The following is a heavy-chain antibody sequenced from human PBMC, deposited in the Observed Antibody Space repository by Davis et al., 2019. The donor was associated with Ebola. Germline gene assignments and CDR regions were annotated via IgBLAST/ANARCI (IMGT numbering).Heavy chain of an antibody. CDR2: ISGYSGNT. CDR1: GYTFSTYG. D-gene: IGHD1-26*01. V-gene: IGHV1-18*04. Sequence: ASVKVSCKASGYTFSTYGLSWVRQAPGQGLEWMGWISGYSGNTNYAQKFQDRVTLTTDTSTGTAYMGLRSLRSDDTAVYFCARTSIVGTTTTASDIWGQGTKVTVSS. CDR3: ARTSIVGTTTTASDI. J-gene: IGHJ3*02.